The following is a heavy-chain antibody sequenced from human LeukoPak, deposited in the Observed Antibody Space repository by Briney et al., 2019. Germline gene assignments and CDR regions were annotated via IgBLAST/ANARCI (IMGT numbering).Heavy chain of an antibody. D-gene: IGHD3-10*01. J-gene: IGHJ4*02. CDR3: ARVFARGGEITGSYYYY. CDR2: IIPLFGTA. CDR1: GGTFSTYA. Sequence: GASVKVSCKASGGTFSTYAVNWVRQAPGQGLEWMGGIIPLFGTANYAQKFRGRVTIPTDESTSTAYMELSSLRSEDTAIYYCARVFARGGEITGSYYYYWGQGTLVTVSS. V-gene: IGHV1-69*05.